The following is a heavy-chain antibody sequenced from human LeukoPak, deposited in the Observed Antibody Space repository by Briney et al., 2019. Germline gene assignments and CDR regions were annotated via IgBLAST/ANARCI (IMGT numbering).Heavy chain of an antibody. Sequence: GGSLRLSCAASGFTFSSYGMHWVRQAPGKGLEWVAVISYDGSNKYYADSVKGRFTIFRDNSKNTLYLQMNSLRAEDTAVYYCAKDRPYYDILTGDFDYWGQGTLVTVSS. CDR3: AKDRPYYDILTGDFDY. CDR2: ISYDGSNK. D-gene: IGHD3-9*01. V-gene: IGHV3-30*18. J-gene: IGHJ4*02. CDR1: GFTFSSYG.